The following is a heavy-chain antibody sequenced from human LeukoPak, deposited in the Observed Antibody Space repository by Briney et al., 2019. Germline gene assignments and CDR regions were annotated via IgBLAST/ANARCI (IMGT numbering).Heavy chain of an antibody. CDR3: LNWEQSSIADHH. Sequence: ASVKVSCKASGYTFTGYYMHWVRQAPGQGLEWMGWINPNSGGTNYAQKFQGRVTMTRDTSISTAYMELSRLRSDDTAVYYCLNWEQSSIADHHWGQGTLVTVSS. CDR1: GYTFTGYY. J-gene: IGHJ5*02. D-gene: IGHD6-6*01. CDR2: INPNSGGT. V-gene: IGHV1-2*02.